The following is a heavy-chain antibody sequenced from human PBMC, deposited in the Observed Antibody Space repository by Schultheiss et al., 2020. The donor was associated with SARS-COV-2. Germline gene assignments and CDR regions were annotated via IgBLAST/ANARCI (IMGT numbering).Heavy chain of an antibody. CDR1: GGSISSYY. CDR2: INHSGST. J-gene: IGHJ5*02. Sequence: SETLSLTCTVSGGSISSYYWSWIRQPPGKGLEWIGEINHSGSTNYNPSLKSRVTISVDTSKNQFSLKLSSVTAADTAVYYCARHRMYSSSKNWFDPWGQGTLVTVSS. V-gene: IGHV4-34*01. D-gene: IGHD6-6*01. CDR3: ARHRMYSSSKNWFDP.